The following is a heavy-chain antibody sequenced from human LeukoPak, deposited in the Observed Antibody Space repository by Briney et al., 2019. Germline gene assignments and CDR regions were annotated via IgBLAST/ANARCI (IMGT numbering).Heavy chain of an antibody. J-gene: IGHJ4*02. D-gene: IGHD5-24*01. V-gene: IGHV3-21*04. Sequence: GGSLRLSCAASGFTFSSYTMNWVRQAPGKGLEWVSSITSSSSFIYYADSLKGRFTISRDNAKNSLYLQMNSLRAEDTALYYCAKDKERDGYNWHSFDYWGQGTLVTVSS. CDR3: AKDKERDGYNWHSFDY. CDR2: ITSSSSFI. CDR1: GFTFSSYT.